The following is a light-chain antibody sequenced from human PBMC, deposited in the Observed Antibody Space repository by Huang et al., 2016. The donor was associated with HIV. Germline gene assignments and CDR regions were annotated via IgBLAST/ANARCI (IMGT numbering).Light chain of an antibody. Sequence: EIVMTQSPATLSVSPGERATLSCRASQSVSSNLAWSQQKPGQGPRLRIYGASTRATGIPARFSGSGSGTEFTLTISSLQSEDFAVYYCQQYNNWPYTFGQGTKLEIK. CDR3: QQYNNWPYT. V-gene: IGKV3-15*01. CDR2: GAS. J-gene: IGKJ2*01. CDR1: QSVSSN.